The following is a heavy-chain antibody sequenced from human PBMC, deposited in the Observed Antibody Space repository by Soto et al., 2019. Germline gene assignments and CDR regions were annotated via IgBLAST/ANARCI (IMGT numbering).Heavy chain of an antibody. Sequence: GGSLRLSCAASGFTFSSYAMSWVRQAPGKGLEWVSAISGSGGSTYYADSVKGRFTISRDNSKNTLYLQMNSLRAEDTAVYYCAKVPDYDFWSGPTNPFDYWGQGTLVTVSS. CDR2: ISGSGGST. D-gene: IGHD3-3*01. J-gene: IGHJ4*02. CDR1: GFTFSSYA. V-gene: IGHV3-23*01. CDR3: AKVPDYDFWSGPTNPFDY.